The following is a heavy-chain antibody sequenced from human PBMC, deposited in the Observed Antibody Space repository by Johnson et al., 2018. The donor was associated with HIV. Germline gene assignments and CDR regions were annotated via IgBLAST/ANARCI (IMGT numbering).Heavy chain of an antibody. V-gene: IGHV3-30*04. Sequence: QVQLVESGGGVVQPGRSLRLSCAASGFTFSSYAMHWVRQAPGKGLEWVAVISYDGSDKYYADSVKGRLTIYRYSSKNTLYQQMSSLRAQERAVYYCAGWSRYTYDQDDAHLLHAFDMWGPVTMVTVCS. CDR2: ISYDGSDK. D-gene: IGHD1-14*01. CDR1: GFTFSSYA. CDR3: AGWSRYTYDQDDAHLLHAFDM. J-gene: IGHJ3*02.